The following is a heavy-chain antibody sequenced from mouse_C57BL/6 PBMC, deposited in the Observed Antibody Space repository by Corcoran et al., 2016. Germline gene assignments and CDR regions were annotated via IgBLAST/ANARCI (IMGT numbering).Heavy chain of an antibody. J-gene: IGHJ3*01. Sequence: EVQLQQSGPVLVKPGASVKMSCKASGYTFPDYYMNWVKQSHGKSLEWIGVINPYNGGTSYNQKFKGKATLTVDKSSSTAYMELNSLTSEDSAVYYCASYYGSSYRFAYWGQGTLVTVSA. D-gene: IGHD1-1*01. CDR1: GYTFPDYY. CDR2: INPYNGGT. V-gene: IGHV1-19*01. CDR3: ASYYGSSYRFAY.